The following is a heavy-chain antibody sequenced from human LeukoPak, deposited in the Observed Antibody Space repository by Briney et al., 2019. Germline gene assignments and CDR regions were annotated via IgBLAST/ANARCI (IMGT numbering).Heavy chain of an antibody. CDR3: VKGQEVVYAPTFDY. Sequence: GGSLRLSCSASGFTFNTYAIHWVRQAPGKGLEYVLSIGTNGISTYYADSVTGRFTISRDNSKNSLYLQMSSLRAEDTAVYYCVKGQEVVYAPTFDYWGQGTLVTVSS. CDR1: GFTFNTYA. J-gene: IGHJ4*02. CDR2: IGTNGIST. D-gene: IGHD2-8*02. V-gene: IGHV3-64D*09.